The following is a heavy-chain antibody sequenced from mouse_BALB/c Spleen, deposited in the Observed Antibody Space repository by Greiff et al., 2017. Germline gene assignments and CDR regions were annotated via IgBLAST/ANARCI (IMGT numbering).Heavy chain of an antibody. CDR3: ARLSSSGFDY. Sequence: QVHVKQSGPELVRPGESVKISCKGSGYTFTDYAMHWVKQSHAKSLEWIGVISIYYDNTNYNQKFKGKATMTVDKSSSTAYMELARLTSEDSAIYYCARLSSSGFDYWGQGTTLTVSS. V-gene: IGHV1-67*01. CDR1: GYTFTDYA. J-gene: IGHJ2*01. CDR2: ISIYYDNT. D-gene: IGHD3-1*01.